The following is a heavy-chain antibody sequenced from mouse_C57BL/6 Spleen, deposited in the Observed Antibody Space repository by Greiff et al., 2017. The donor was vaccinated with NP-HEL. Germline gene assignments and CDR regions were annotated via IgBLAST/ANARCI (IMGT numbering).Heavy chain of an antibody. CDR2: IDPENGDT. D-gene: IGHD3-3*01. CDR1: GFNIKDDY. J-gene: IGHJ2*01. V-gene: IGHV14-4*01. Sequence: EVQLVESGAELVRPGASVKLSCTASGFNIKDDYMHWVKQRPEQGLEWIGWIDPENGDTKYAAKFQGKATITADISSNTAYLQLSSLSSEDTAVYCCTFLRGAFDYWGQGTTLTVSS. CDR3: TFLRGAFDY.